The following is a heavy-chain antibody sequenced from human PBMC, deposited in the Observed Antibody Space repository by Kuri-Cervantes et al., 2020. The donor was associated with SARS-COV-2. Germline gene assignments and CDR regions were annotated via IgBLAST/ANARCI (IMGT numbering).Heavy chain of an antibody. D-gene: IGHD7-27*01. V-gene: IGHV6-1*01. CDR2: TYYRSKWYD. J-gene: IGHJ5*02. CDR1: GDSVSSKIAA. Sequence: LRLSCAISGDSVSSKIAAWNWIRQSPSRGLEWLGRTYYRSKWYDDYAVSVKSQISINPDTSKNQFSLHLNSVTPEDTAVYYCARGTNWPPDGWFDPWGQGTLVTVSS. CDR3: ARGTNWPPDGWFDP.